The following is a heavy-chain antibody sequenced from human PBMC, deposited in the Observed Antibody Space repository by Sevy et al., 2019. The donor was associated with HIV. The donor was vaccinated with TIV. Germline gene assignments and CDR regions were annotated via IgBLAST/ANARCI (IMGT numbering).Heavy chain of an antibody. V-gene: IGHV4-59*01. Sequence: SETLSLTCTVSGGSISNYFWTWIRQSPGKGLEWIGYILNSGRTNYNPSLQSRVTMSVDSSKNQFSLKVTSVTTADTAVYYCARAEKVGYLDWPSKTMAYDMDVWGQGISVTVSS. D-gene: IGHD3-9*01. CDR1: GGSISNYF. CDR3: ARAEKVGYLDWPSKTMAYDMDV. J-gene: IGHJ6*02. CDR2: ILNSGRT.